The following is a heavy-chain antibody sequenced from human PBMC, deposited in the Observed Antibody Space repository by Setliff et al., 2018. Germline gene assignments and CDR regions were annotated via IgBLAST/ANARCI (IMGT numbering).Heavy chain of an antibody. V-gene: IGHV3-11*04. Sequence: PGGSLRLSCAASGFTFSDYYMRWIRQAPGQGLEWVSYISSSGSTIYYADSVKGLFTIARDNAKNSLYLQMNSLRAEDTAVYYGARDAAPTYYYGSGSYRTSDYYYYYYMDVWGKGTTVTVSS. CDR2: ISSSGSTI. D-gene: IGHD3-10*01. J-gene: IGHJ6*03. CDR1: GFTFSDYY. CDR3: ARDAAPTYYYGSGSYRTSDYYYYYYMDV.